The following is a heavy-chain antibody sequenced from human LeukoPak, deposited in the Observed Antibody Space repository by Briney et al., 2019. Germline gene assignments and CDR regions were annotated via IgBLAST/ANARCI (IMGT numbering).Heavy chain of an antibody. V-gene: IGHV4-39*01. J-gene: IGHJ4*02. CDR2: IYYSGST. D-gene: IGHD3-22*01. CDR3: GRHAGRGIVVVMDFGY. CDR1: GGSISSSSYY. Sequence: SETLSLTCTVSGGSISSSSYYWGWIRQPPGKGLEWIGSIYYSGSTYYNPSLKSRVTISVDTSKNQFSLKLSSVTAADTAVYYCGRHAGRGIVVVMDFGYWGQGTLVTVSS.